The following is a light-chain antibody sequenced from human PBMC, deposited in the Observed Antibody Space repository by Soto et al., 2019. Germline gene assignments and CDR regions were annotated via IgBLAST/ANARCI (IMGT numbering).Light chain of an antibody. CDR3: QQSYSTPLT. J-gene: IGKJ4*01. V-gene: IGKV1-39*01. Sequence: DIQMTQSTSSLSASVGDRVTITFRSSQSISSYLNWYQQKPGKAPKLLIYAASSLQSGVPSRFSGSGSATDFTLTISSLQPEDFATYYCQQSYSTPLTFGGGTKVDIK. CDR1: QSISSY. CDR2: AAS.